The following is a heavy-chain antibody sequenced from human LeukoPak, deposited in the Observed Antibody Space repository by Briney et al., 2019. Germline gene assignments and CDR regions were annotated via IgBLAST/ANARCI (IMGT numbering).Heavy chain of an antibody. CDR2: ISSSGTDI. CDR3: AREPTIPYFDY. D-gene: IGHD4/OR15-4a*01. Sequence: GGSLRLSCAASGFTFSTYEMNWVRQAPGKGLEWVSYISSSGTDIYYADSVKGRFTISRDNAKKSLYLQMNSLRAEDTAVYYCAREPTIPYFDYWGQGTLVTVPS. J-gene: IGHJ4*02. V-gene: IGHV3-48*03. CDR1: GFTFSTYE.